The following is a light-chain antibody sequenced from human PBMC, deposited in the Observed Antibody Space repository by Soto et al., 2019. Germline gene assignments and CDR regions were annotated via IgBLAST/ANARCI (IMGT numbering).Light chain of an antibody. CDR1: QGIRDD. Sequence: AIQMTQSPSSLSASVGDRVTITCRASQGIRDDLGWYQQKPGEAPKLLIYTASSLLSRVPSRFSGSGSGTDFTLTISSLQPEDFATYYCLQDYSYPHTFGQGTKLEIK. V-gene: IGKV1-6*01. J-gene: IGKJ2*01. CDR3: LQDYSYPHT. CDR2: TAS.